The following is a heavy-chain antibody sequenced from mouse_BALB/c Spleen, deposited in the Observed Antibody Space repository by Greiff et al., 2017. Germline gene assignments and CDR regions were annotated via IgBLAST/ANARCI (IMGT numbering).Heavy chain of an antibody. J-gene: IGHJ4*01. CDR3: ARGGYGSAMDY. V-gene: IGHV1S29*02. CDR1: GYTFTDYN. CDR2: IYPYNGGT. Sequence: EVKLQESGPELVKPGASVKISCKASGYTFTDYNMHWVKQSHGKSLEWIGYIYPYNGGTGYNQKFKSKATLTVDNSSSTAYMELRSLTSEDSAVYYCARGGYGSAMDYWGQGTSVTVSS. D-gene: IGHD2-10*02.